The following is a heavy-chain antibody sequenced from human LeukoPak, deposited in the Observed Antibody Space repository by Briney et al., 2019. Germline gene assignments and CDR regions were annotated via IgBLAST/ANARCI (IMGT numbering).Heavy chain of an antibody. CDR1: GFTFSSYA. V-gene: IGHV3-23*01. CDR3: AKSPGKAAAGSVDY. CDR2: ISGSGGST. Sequence: PGGSLRLSCAASGFTFSSYAMSWVRQAPGKGLEWVSAISGSGGSTYYADSVKGRFTISRDNSKNTLYLQMNSLGAEDTAVYYCAKSPGKAAAGSVDYWGQGTLVTVSS. D-gene: IGHD6-13*01. J-gene: IGHJ4*02.